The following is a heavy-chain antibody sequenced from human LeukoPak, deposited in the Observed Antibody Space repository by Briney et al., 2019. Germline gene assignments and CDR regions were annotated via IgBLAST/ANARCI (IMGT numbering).Heavy chain of an antibody. D-gene: IGHD3-3*01. J-gene: IGHJ4*02. V-gene: IGHV1-69*13. Sequence: GASVKVSCKASGGTFSSYAISWVRQAPGQGLEWMGGIIPIFGTANYAQKFQGRVTITADESTSTASMELSSLRSEDTAVYYCARFGSTGQFGALSGYLFDYWGQGTLVTVSS. CDR2: IIPIFGTA. CDR1: GGTFSSYA. CDR3: ARFGSTGQFGALSGYLFDY.